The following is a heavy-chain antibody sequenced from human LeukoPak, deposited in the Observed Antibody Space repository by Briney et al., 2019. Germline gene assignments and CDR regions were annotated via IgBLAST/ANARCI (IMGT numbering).Heavy chain of an antibody. CDR3: AREKDGYYDSSGYPHRNYYYYMDV. Sequence: GGSLRLSCAASGFTVSINYMSWVRQAPGEGLEWVSVIYRGGSTYYADSVKGRFTISRDNSKNTLYLQMNSLRAEDTAVYYCAREKDGYYDSSGYPHRNYYYYMDVWGKGTTVTISS. J-gene: IGHJ6*03. D-gene: IGHD3-22*01. CDR2: IYRGGST. V-gene: IGHV3-66*01. CDR1: GFTVSINY.